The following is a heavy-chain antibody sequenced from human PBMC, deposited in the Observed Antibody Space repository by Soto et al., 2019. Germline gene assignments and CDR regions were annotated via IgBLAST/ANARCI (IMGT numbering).Heavy chain of an antibody. CDR1: GFTFSSYS. CDR2: ISSSSSTI. CDR3: ARVRIHTAMVTGWFDP. D-gene: IGHD5-18*01. Sequence: GGSLRLSCAASGFTFSSYSMNWFRQAPGKGLEWVSYISSSSSTIYYADSVKGRFTISRDNAKNSLYLQMNSLRDEDTAVYYCARVRIHTAMVTGWFDPWGQGTLVTVSS. J-gene: IGHJ5*02. V-gene: IGHV3-48*02.